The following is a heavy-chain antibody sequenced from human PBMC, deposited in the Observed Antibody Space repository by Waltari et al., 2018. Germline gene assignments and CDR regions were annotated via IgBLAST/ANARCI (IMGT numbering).Heavy chain of an antibody. CDR2: IYYSGST. Sequence: QVQLQESGPGLVKPSETLSLTCTVPGGSISSYYWSWIRQTPGKGLEWIGYIYYSGSTNYNPSLKSRVTISVDTSKNQFSLKLSSVTAADTAVYYCARLSQLYSSSSYYYYGMDVWGQGTTVTVSS. J-gene: IGHJ6*02. V-gene: IGHV4-59*08. CDR3: ARLSQLYSSSSYYYYGMDV. CDR1: GGSISSYY. D-gene: IGHD6-6*01.